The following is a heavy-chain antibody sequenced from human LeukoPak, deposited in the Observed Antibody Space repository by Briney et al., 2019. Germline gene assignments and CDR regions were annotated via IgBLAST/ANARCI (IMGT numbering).Heavy chain of an antibody. J-gene: IGHJ4*02. CDR1: GFTFSSYG. Sequence: RSLRLSCAASGFTFSSYGMHWVRQAPGKGLEWVAVIWYDGSNKYYADSVKGRFTISRDNSKNTLYLQMNSLRAEDTAVYYCAKDRRLRFLEWFLDYWGQGTLVTVSS. CDR2: IWYDGSNK. D-gene: IGHD3-3*01. V-gene: IGHV3-33*06. CDR3: AKDRRLRFLEWFLDY.